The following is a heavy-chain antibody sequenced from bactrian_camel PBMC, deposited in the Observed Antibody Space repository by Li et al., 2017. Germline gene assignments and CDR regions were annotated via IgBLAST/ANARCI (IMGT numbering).Heavy chain of an antibody. CDR3: AAGRRCMNSYYSDAENRGLMDY. J-gene: IGHJ4*01. CDR1: RSLYSGAC. V-gene: IGHV3S53*01. D-gene: IGHD4*01. Sequence: HVQLAESGGGSVQAGGSLRLSCVASRSLYSGACVGWLRQAPGKEREGVAAIDSDGIASYADPVKGRFTISKDNANNTVYLMMNSLKPEDTAMYYCAAGRRCMNSYYSDAENRGLMDYWGQGTQVTVS. CDR2: IDSDGIA.